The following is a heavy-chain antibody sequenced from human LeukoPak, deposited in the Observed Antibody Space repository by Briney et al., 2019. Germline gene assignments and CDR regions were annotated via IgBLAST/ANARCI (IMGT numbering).Heavy chain of an antibody. J-gene: IGHJ4*02. CDR2: IYYSGST. Sequence: PSETLSLTCTVSGGSISSYYWSWIRQPPGKGLEWIGYIYYSGSTNYNPSLKSRVTISVDTSKNQFSLKLTSVTATDTAVYYCARQDYSGTYLFDYWGQGTLVTVSS. CDR1: GGSISSYY. V-gene: IGHV4-59*08. D-gene: IGHD1-26*01. CDR3: ARQDYSGTYLFDY.